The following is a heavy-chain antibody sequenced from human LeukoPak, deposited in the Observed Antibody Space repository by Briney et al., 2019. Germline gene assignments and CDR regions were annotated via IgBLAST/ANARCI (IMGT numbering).Heavy chain of an antibody. CDR2: IYYTGNT. V-gene: IGHV4-39*01. CDR1: AGSINSDTYY. CDR3: ARSRIAIVGPFDY. Sequence: SETLSLTCTVSAGSINSDTYYWGWIRQPPGKGLEWIGSIYYTGNTFYNASLNSRVTISVDTSKNQFSLKLSSVTAADTAAYYCARSRIAIVGPFDYWGQGPLVTVSS. D-gene: IGHD6-13*01. J-gene: IGHJ4*02.